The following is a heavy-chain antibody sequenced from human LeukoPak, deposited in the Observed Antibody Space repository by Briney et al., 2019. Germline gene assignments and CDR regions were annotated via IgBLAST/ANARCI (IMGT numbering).Heavy chain of an antibody. CDR3: AREKIYYGPGSYEFDY. V-gene: IGHV3-11*06. CDR2: ISSSSSYI. Sequence: GGSLRLSCAASGFTFSDYHMSWIRQAPGKGLEWVSYISSSSSYICYADSVKGRFTISRDNAKNSLYLQMNSLRAEDTAVYYCAREKIYYGPGSYEFDYWGQGTLVTVSS. D-gene: IGHD3-10*01. CDR1: GFTFSDYH. J-gene: IGHJ4*02.